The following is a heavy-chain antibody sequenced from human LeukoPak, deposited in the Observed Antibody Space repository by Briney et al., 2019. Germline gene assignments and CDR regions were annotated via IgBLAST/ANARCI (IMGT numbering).Heavy chain of an antibody. D-gene: IGHD3-22*01. CDR1: GYTFTGYY. CDR3: ASESTIIVIQRGEAFDY. V-gene: IGHV1-2*02. CDR2: INPNSGGT. Sequence: ASVKVSCKASGYTFTGYYMHWVRQAPGQGLEWMGWINPNSGGTNYAQKFQGRVTMTRDTSISTAYMELSRLRSDDTAVYYCASESTIIVIQRGEAFDYWGQGTLVTVSS. J-gene: IGHJ4*02.